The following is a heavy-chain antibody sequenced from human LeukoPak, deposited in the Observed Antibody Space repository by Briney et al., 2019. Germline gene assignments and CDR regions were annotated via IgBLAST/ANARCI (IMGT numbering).Heavy chain of an antibody. D-gene: IGHD6-13*01. V-gene: IGHV3-9*01. CDR2: ISWNSGSI. J-gene: IGHJ4*02. Sequence: PGRSLRLSCAASGLTFDDYAMHWVRQAPGKGLEWVSGISWNSGSIGYADSVKGRFTISRDNAKNSLYLQMNSLRAEDTALYYCTKGQVDVAAAGPFDYCGQGTLVTVSS. CDR1: GLTFDDYA. CDR3: TKGQVDVAAAGPFDY.